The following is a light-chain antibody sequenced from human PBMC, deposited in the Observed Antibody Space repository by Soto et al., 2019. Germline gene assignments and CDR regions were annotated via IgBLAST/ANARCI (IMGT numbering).Light chain of an antibody. V-gene: IGLV1-40*01. J-gene: IGLJ1*01. CDR2: GNS. CDR1: SSNIGAGYD. Sequence: QSVLAPPPSVSVSPGQRVTISCTGSSSNIGAGYDVHWYQQLPGTAPKLLIYGNSNRPSGVPDRFSGSKSGTSASLAITGLQAEDEADYYCQSYDSSLSGFYVFGTGTKVTV. CDR3: QSYDSSLSGFYV.